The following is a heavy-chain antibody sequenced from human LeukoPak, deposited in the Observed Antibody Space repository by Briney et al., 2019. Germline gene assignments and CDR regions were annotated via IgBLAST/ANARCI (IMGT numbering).Heavy chain of an antibody. D-gene: IGHD4-17*01. CDR3: ATTLTTGWYFDL. V-gene: IGHV7-4-1*02. CDR1: GYTFTSYA. J-gene: IGHJ2*01. Sequence: GASVKVSCKASGYTFTSYAMNWVRQAPGQGLEWMGWINTNTGSPTYAQGFTGRFAFSLDTSLSTAYLQINSLKAEDTAVYYCATTLTTGWYFDLWGRGTLLTVSS. CDR2: INTNTGSP.